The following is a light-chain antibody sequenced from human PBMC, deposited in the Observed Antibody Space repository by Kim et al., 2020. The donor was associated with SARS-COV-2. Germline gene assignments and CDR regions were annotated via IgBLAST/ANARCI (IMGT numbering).Light chain of an antibody. CDR1: QTVTSNY. CDR2: GAS. V-gene: IGKV3-20*01. J-gene: IGKJ1*01. CDR3: QQYGSSPAT. Sequence: EIVLTQSPGTLSLSPGERATLSCRASQTVTSNYLAWYQQKPGQAPRLLIYGASSRATGIPDRFSGSGSGTDFTLTISRLEPEDFGVYYCQQYGSSPATFGQGTKVDIK.